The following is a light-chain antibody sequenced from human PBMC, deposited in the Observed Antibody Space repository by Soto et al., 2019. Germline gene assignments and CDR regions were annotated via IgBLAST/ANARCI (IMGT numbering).Light chain of an antibody. Sequence: EIVLTQSPGTLSLSPGERLTLSCRASQSVTSSYLAWYQHKPGQAPRLLIYGSFTKAAGTPDRFSGSGSGTDFTLTFSRLEPEDFAVYYCQQYGSSPFTFGPGTKVDIK. V-gene: IGKV3-20*01. J-gene: IGKJ3*01. CDR3: QQYGSSPFT. CDR2: GSF. CDR1: QSVTSSY.